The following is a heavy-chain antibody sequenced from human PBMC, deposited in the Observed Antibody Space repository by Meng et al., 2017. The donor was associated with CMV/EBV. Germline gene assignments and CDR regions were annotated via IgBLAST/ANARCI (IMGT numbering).Heavy chain of an antibody. J-gene: IGHJ6*02. CDR3: ARARPHCSSTSCDTGGVNYYYYGRDV. Sequence: SVKVSCKASGGTFSSYAISWVRQAPGQGLEWMGGIIPIFGTANYAQKFQGRVTITTDESTSTAYMELSSLRSEDTAVYYCARARPHCSSTSCDTGGVNYYYYGRDVWGQGTTVTVSS. CDR1: GGTFSSYA. D-gene: IGHD2-2*02. CDR2: IIPIFGTA. V-gene: IGHV1-69*05.